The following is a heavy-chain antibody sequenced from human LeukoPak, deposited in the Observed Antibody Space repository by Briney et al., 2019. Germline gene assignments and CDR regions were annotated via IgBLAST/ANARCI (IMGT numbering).Heavy chain of an antibody. V-gene: IGHV3-30*02. Sequence: PGGSLRLSCAASGFTFSSYGMHWVRQAPGKGLEWVAFIRYDGSNKYYADSVKGRFTISRDNSKNTRYLQMNSLRAEDTAVYYCAKEGQYCSSTSCRPDGLGYYYYMDVWGKGTTVTVSS. CDR2: IRYDGSNK. CDR3: AKEGQYCSSTSCRPDGLGYYYYMDV. CDR1: GFTFSSYG. D-gene: IGHD2-2*01. J-gene: IGHJ6*03.